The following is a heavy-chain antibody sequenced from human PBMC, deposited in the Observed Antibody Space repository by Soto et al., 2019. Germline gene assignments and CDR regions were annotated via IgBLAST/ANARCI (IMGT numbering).Heavy chain of an antibody. CDR3: ARHCPPYSSSWYTHWFDP. J-gene: IGHJ5*02. D-gene: IGHD6-13*01. CDR1: GGSISGSSYY. Sequence: SETLSLTCTVSGGSISGSSYYWGWIRQPPGKGLEWIGSIYYSGSTYYNPSLKSRVTISVDTSKNQFSLKLSSVTAADTAVYYCARHCPPYSSSWYTHWFDPWGQGTLVTVSS. CDR2: IYYSGST. V-gene: IGHV4-39*01.